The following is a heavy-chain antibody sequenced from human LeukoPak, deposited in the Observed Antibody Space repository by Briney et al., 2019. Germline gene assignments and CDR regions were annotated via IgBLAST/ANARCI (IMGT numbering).Heavy chain of an antibody. D-gene: IGHD4-17*01. CDR1: GFPFSGYA. CDR3: AKERDDYGDYVVNYNWFDP. V-gene: IGHV3-23*01. J-gene: IGHJ5*02. Sequence: PGGSLSLSCAASGFPFSGYAMSWVPRAPGRGLEGASVIIGGGGSTYYADSVKGRFTISRDNSKNTLYLQMNSLRAEDTAVYYCAKERDDYGDYVVNYNWFDPWGQGTLVTVSS. CDR2: IIGGGGST.